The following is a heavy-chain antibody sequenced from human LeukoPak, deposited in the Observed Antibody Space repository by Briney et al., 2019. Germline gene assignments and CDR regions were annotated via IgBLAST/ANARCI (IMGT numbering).Heavy chain of an antibody. CDR3: AKTPYYDILTGQLGQYYFDY. J-gene: IGHJ4*02. D-gene: IGHD3-9*01. V-gene: IGHV1-46*01. CDR2: INPSGGST. CDR1: GYTFTNYY. Sequence: ASVKVSCKASGYTFTNYYMHWVRQAPGQGLEWMGIINPSGGSTKYAQKFRGRVTMTTDTSTSTAYMELRSLRSDDTAVYYCAKTPYYDILTGQLGQYYFDYWGQGTLVTVSS.